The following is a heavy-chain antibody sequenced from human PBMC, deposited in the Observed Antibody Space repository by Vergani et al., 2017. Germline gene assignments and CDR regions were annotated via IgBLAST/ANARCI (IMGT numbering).Heavy chain of an antibody. CDR1: GFTFSTYN. V-gene: IGHV3-33*01. Sequence: QVHLVESGGGVVQPGRSLRLSCAASGFTFSTYNMHWVRQAPGKGLEWVAGIWYEGSNKYYADSVKGRLTISRDNSENTLYLQMNRLRAEDTAVYYCARDPQGIVGFDIWGQGSMVTVSS. CDR2: IWYEGSNK. D-gene: IGHD3-16*02. CDR3: ARDPQGIVGFDI. J-gene: IGHJ3*02.